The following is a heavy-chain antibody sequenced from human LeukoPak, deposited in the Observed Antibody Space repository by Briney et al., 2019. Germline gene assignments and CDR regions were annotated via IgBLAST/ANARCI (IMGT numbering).Heavy chain of an antibody. V-gene: IGHV3-21*01. D-gene: IGHD3-22*01. CDR1: GFTFSSYS. CDR3: ARVGYYYDSSGYSIDY. Sequence: GGSLRLSCAASGFTFSSYSMDGGRQAPGKGLEWVSAISSSRSDTYYADSLKGRFTISRDNAKNSLYLKMNSLRAEDRAVYYCARVGYYYDSSGYSIDYWGQGTLVTVSS. J-gene: IGHJ4*02. CDR2: ISSSRSDT.